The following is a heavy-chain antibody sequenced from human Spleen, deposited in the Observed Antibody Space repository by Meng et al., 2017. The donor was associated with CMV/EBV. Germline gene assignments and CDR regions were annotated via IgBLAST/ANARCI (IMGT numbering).Heavy chain of an antibody. Sequence: SLKISCAASGFTFDNYAMHWVRQAPGKGLEWVSGISWNSGSIDYADSVKGRFTISRDSAKNSLYLQMNSLRAEDAAVYYCARAFYDFWSGIGYWGQGVLVTVSS. V-gene: IGHV3-9*01. CDR1: GFTFDNYA. CDR3: ARAFYDFWSGIGY. J-gene: IGHJ4*02. CDR2: ISWNSGSI. D-gene: IGHD3-3*01.